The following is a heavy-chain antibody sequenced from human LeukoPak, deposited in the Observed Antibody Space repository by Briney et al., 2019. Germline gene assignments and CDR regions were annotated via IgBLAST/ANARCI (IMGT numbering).Heavy chain of an antibody. J-gene: IGHJ4*02. CDR3: AKKGQADDGGKPD. CDR1: GFTFSIYD. Sequence: GGSLRLSCAASGFTFSIYDLSWVRQAPGKGLECVSAISRGVGSTYYADSVKGRFTISRDNSKNTLYLQMNNLRVDDTAVYYCAKKGQADDGGKPDWGQGTLVTVSS. V-gene: IGHV3-23*01. CDR2: ISRGVGST.